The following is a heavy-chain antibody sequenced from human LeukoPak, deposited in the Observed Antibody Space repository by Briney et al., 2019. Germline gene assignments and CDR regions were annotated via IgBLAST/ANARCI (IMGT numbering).Heavy chain of an antibody. D-gene: IGHD3-10*01. Sequence: SETLSLTCTVSGGSVSSYYWSWIRQPPGKGLEWIGDIYYSESTNYNPSLKSRVTISIDTSRNQFSLKLTSVTAADTAVYYCARGTRTMVRGVIADYWGQGTLVTVSS. CDR2: IYYSEST. CDR1: GGSVSSYY. J-gene: IGHJ4*02. V-gene: IGHV4-59*02. CDR3: ARGTRTMVRGVIADY.